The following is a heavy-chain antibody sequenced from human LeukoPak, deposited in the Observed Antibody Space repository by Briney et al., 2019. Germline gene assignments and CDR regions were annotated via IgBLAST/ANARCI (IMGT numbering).Heavy chain of an antibody. V-gene: IGHV4-31*03. J-gene: IGHJ6*02. D-gene: IGHD3-22*01. CDR1: VRSLRSGGYY. CDR2: IHYCRST. CDR3: AREHPNDSSGYSPYYYYYGMDV. Sequence: TVSLPHTVSVRSLRSGGYYWRWIPQPPAKGLEWVGYIHYCRSTYYNPSLKSRVTISVDTSKNQFSLRLSSVTAADTAVYYCAREHPNDSSGYSPYYYYYGMDVWGQGTTVTVSS.